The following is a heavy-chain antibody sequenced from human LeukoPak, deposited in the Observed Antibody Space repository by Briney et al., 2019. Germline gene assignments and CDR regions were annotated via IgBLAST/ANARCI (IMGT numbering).Heavy chain of an antibody. J-gene: IGHJ5*02. CDR1: GYTLTELS. Sequence: ASVKVSCKVSGYTLTELSMHWVRQAPGKGLEWMGGFDPEDGETIYAQKFQGRVTMTEDTSTDTAYTELSSLRSEDTAVYYCATVPRGGLLRFLEWLPFDPWGQGTLVTVSS. CDR3: ATVPRGGLLRFLEWLPFDP. V-gene: IGHV1-24*01. CDR2: FDPEDGET. D-gene: IGHD3-3*01.